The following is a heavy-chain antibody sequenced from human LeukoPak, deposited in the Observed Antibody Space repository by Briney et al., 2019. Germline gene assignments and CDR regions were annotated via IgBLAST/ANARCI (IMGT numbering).Heavy chain of an antibody. CDR1: GFTFSGYA. CDR3: AMNWNCDC. V-gene: IGHV3-64D*09. J-gene: IGHJ4*02. CDR2: ISSGGST. Sequence: GRSLRLSCSASGFTFSGYAMLWVRQAPGKGLECVSAISSGGSTHYADSVKGRFTISRDDSENTLYLQMSSLRAEDTAVYYCAMNWNCDCWGQGTLVTVSS. D-gene: IGHD1-1*01.